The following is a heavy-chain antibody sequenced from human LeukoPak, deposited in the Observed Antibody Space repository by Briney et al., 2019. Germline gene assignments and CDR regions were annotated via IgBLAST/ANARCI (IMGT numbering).Heavy chain of an antibody. V-gene: IGHV1-2*02. J-gene: IGHJ6*03. D-gene: IGHD6-6*01. Sequence: ASVKVSCKASGYTFTGYYMHWVRQAAGQGLEWMGWINPNSGGTNYAQKFQGRVTMTRDTSISTAYMELSRLRSDDTAVYYCARARHVAAPYYMDVWGKGTTVTVSS. CDR2: INPNSGGT. CDR1: GYTFTGYY. CDR3: ARARHVAAPYYMDV.